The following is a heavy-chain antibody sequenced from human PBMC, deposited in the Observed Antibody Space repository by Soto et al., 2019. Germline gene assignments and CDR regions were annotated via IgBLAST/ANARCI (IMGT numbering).Heavy chain of an antibody. CDR2: ISYDGSNK. D-gene: IGHD6-13*01. Sequence: VQLVESGGGVVQPGRSLRLSCAASGFTFSSYGMHWVRQAPGKGLEWVAVISYDGSNKYYADSVKGRFTISRDNSKNTLYLQMNSLRAEDTAVYYCAKGGYSSSWYPNYYYYYGMDVWGQGTTVTVSS. J-gene: IGHJ6*02. V-gene: IGHV3-30*18. CDR3: AKGGYSSSWYPNYYYYYGMDV. CDR1: GFTFSSYG.